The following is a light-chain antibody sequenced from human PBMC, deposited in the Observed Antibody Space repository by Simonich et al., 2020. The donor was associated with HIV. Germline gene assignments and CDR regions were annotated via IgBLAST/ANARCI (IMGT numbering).Light chain of an antibody. CDR2: KAS. CDR1: QSISSW. CDR3: QQYNSYWT. J-gene: IGKJ1*01. Sequence: DIQMTQSPTTLSGSVGDRVTITCRASQSISSWLAWYQQKPGKAPKLLIYKASSLESGVPSRFSGSGSGTDFTLTIASLQPDDSATYYCQQYNSYWTFGQGTKVEIK. V-gene: IGKV1-5*03.